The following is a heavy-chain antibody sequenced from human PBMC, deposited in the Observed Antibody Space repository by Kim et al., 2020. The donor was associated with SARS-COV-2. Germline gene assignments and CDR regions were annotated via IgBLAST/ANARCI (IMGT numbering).Heavy chain of an antibody. V-gene: IGHV4-4*02. CDR3: ASEKPSYYGMDV. Sequence: NYNPALKSRVTISVDKSKNQFSLKLSSVTAADTAVYYCASEKPSYYGMDVWGQGTTVTVSS. J-gene: IGHJ6*02.